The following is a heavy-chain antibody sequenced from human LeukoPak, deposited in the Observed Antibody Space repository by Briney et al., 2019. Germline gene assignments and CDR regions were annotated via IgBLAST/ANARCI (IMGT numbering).Heavy chain of an antibody. CDR3: ARFGSGSYYPDY. CDR1: GFTFSSFG. J-gene: IGHJ4*02. Sequence: GRSLRLSCTASGFTFSSFGMHWVRQAPGKGLEWVAVIRYDGSNKYYADSVKGRFTISRDNSKNTLYLQMNSLRADDTAVYYCARFGSGSYYPDYWGQGTLVTVSS. CDR2: IRYDGSNK. D-gene: IGHD3-10*01. V-gene: IGHV3-33*01.